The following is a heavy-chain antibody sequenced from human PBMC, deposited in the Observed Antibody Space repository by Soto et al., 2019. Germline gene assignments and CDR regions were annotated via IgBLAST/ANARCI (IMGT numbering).Heavy chain of an antibody. V-gene: IGHV1-8*01. D-gene: IGHD2-21*02. J-gene: IGHJ4*02. CDR1: GYTFTDYD. CDR3: EVTTGF. CDR2: VSPDNANA. Sequence: QVQVVQSRAEVKKPGASVKVSCKTSGYTFTDYDINWVRQATGQGLEWMVWVSPDNANAGYAPHFQGRVTMTSDTSISTVYMELNSLTSADTAVYFCEVTTGFWGQGTKITVSS.